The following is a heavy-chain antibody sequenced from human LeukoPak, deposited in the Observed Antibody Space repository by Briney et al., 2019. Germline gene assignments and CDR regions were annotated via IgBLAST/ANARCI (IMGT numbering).Heavy chain of an antibody. CDR1: GGTFSSYA. D-gene: IGHD2-2*01. Sequence: GASVKVSCKASGGTFSSYAISWVRQAPGQGLEWMGGIIPIFGTANYAQKFQGRVTITADESTSTAYMELSSLRAEDTAVYYCAKDGQGYCSSTSCSAFDYWGQGTLVTVSS. J-gene: IGHJ4*02. CDR2: IIPIFGTA. CDR3: AKDGQGYCSSTSCSAFDY. V-gene: IGHV1-69*13.